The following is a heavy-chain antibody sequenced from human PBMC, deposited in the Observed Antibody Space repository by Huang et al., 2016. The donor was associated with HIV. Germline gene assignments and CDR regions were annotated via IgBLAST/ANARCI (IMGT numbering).Heavy chain of an antibody. CDR3: AGEQQLGLALYSSNSIFDY. J-gene: IGHJ4*02. CDR1: GGFISSHY. V-gene: IGHV4-59*11. CDR2: IFYSGYT. Sequence: QVQLQESGPGLVKPSETLSLTCTVSGGFISSHYWSWIRQSPGKGLEWIGSIFYSGYTNYNPSLKSRVTISVDTSKNQFSLELNSVTAADTAVYFCAGEQQLGLALYSSNSIFDYWGQGTLVTVSS. D-gene: IGHD6-13*01.